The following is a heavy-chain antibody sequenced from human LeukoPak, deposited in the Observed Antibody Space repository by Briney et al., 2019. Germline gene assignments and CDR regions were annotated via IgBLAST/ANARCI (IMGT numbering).Heavy chain of an antibody. CDR2: IYYSGST. D-gene: IGHD3-22*01. CDR1: GGSISSYY. Sequence: SETLSLTCTVSGGSISSYYWGWIRQPPGKGLEWIGSIYYSGSTYYNPSLKSRVTISVDTSKNQFSLKLSSVTAADTAVYYCARDYDSSGYYYPDYWGQGTLVTVSS. V-gene: IGHV4-39*07. CDR3: ARDYDSSGYYYPDY. J-gene: IGHJ4*02.